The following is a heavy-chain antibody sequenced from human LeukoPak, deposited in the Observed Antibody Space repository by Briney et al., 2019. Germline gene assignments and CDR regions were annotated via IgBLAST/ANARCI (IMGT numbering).Heavy chain of an antibody. D-gene: IGHD1-26*01. CDR1: GGSISSYY. V-gene: IGHV4-59*01. CDR2: IYYNERP. J-gene: IGHJ3*02. Sequence: SETLSLTCTVSGGSISSYYWSWIRQPPGKGLECIGYIYYNERPNYNPSLKSRVTISVDTSKNQFSLKLTPVTPADTAVYYCARRGGSPLGAFDIWGQGTMVTVSS. CDR3: ARRGGSPLGAFDI.